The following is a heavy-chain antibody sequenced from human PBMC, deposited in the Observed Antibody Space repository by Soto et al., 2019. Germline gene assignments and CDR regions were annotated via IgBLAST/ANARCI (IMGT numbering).Heavy chain of an antibody. D-gene: IGHD3-10*01. J-gene: IGHJ5*02. CDR3: ARDLKHVLLWFGELSTWIDP. CDR2: ISSSSSTI. Sequence: EVQLVESGGGLVQPGGSLRLSCAASGFTFSSYSMNWVRQAPGKGLEWVSYISSSSSTIYYADSVKGRFTISRDNAKNSLYLQMNTLRDEDTAVYYCARDLKHVLLWFGELSTWIDPWGQGTLVTVSS. CDR1: GFTFSSYS. V-gene: IGHV3-48*02.